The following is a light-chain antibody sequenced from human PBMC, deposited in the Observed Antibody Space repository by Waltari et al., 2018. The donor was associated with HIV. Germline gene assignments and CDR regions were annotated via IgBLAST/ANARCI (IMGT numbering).Light chain of an antibody. Sequence: YVLTQPPSVSVAPGKTARITCGGNNLDNKGVHWYQQVPGQAPRLVMYDDSDRPSGGPARFAGSNSGNTATLTISRVEVGDEADYYCQVWHAKSDHWVFGGGTRLAVL. V-gene: IGLV3-21*03. CDR1: NLDNKG. CDR3: QVWHAKSDHWV. J-gene: IGLJ3*02. CDR2: DDS.